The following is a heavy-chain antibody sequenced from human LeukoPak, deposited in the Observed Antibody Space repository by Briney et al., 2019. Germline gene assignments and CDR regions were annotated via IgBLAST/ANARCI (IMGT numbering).Heavy chain of an antibody. Sequence: SETLSLTCAVSGGSLSDYYWSWIRQSPGKGLGWIGETNHSGYTIYNPSLKSRVTISVDTSRNQFSLKLNSVTAADRGFYYFARGNHYDSGTFYRQFGLDVWGQGTAVIVSS. CDR1: GGSLSDYY. CDR2: TNHSGYT. J-gene: IGHJ6*02. D-gene: IGHD3-10*01. V-gene: IGHV4-34*01. CDR3: ARGNHYDSGTFYRQFGLDV.